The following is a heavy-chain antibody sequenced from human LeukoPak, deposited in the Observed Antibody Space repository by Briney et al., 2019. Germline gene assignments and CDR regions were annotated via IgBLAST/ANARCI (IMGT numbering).Heavy chain of an antibody. J-gene: IGHJ4*02. CDR2: ISSRGSTI. Sequence: SGGSLRLSCAASGFTVSSNYMSWIRQAPGKGLEWVSYISSRGSTIYYADSVKGRFTISRDNAKNSLYLQMNSLRAEDTAVYYCARDNGVSIAVGQCYFDYWGQGTLVTVSS. CDR3: ARDNGVSIAVGQCYFDY. D-gene: IGHD6-19*01. V-gene: IGHV3-11*01. CDR1: GFTVSSNY.